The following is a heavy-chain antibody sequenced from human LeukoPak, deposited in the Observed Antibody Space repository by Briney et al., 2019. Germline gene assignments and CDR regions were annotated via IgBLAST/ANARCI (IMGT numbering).Heavy chain of an antibody. D-gene: IGHD3-9*01. V-gene: IGHV4-59*01. Sequence: PSETLSLTCTVSGESMSGFYWNWIRQPPGKGLEWIGYMHYTGSTNYNPSLKSRVTISVDTSKNQFSLKLSSVTAADTAVYYCARGGDILTGHGLFDYWGQGTLVTVSS. CDR3: ARGGDILTGHGLFDY. J-gene: IGHJ4*02. CDR2: MHYTGST. CDR1: GESMSGFY.